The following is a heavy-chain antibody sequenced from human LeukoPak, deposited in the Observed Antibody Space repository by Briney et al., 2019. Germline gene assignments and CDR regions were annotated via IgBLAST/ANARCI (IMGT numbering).Heavy chain of an antibody. D-gene: IGHD3-22*01. J-gene: IGHJ4*02. Sequence: PSGTLSLTCTVSGDSINSLDLWSWVRQPPGKGRGWIGEMYLSGTTSSNPSVKSRVTISIDKSKNQFFLNLSSVTAADTAVYYCAGLVGRYSSGLYYYYFDYWGQGTLVTVSS. CDR3: AGLVGRYSSGLYYYYFDY. CDR1: GDSINSLDL. V-gene: IGHV4-4*02. CDR2: MYLSGTT.